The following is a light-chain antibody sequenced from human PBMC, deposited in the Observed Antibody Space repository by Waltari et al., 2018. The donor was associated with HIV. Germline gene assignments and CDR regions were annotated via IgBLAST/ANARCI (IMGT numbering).Light chain of an antibody. Sequence: SSDLTQDPAVSVALGQTVRITCQGDSLRTYSAAWYRQRPGQAPILVIFNGNIRPSGIPDRFSGSASGNTASLTITGALAEDGADYYCGSRDCTGSSYVFGPGTEVTV. V-gene: IGLV3-19*01. CDR1: SLRTYS. CDR3: GSRDCTGSSYV. J-gene: IGLJ1*01. CDR2: NGN.